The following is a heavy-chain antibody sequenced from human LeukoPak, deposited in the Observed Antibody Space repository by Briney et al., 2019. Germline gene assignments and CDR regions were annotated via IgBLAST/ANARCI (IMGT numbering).Heavy chain of an antibody. CDR3: ARHHSGSYRFDY. V-gene: IGHV4-59*08. CDR2: IHYSGNS. J-gene: IGHJ4*02. CDR1: GDSISNFY. D-gene: IGHD1-26*01. Sequence: SETLSLTCSVSGDSISNFYWNWIRQPPGKRLEWIGNIHYSGNSNYNPSLQSRVTISIDTSRKQLFLKLTSVTAADTAVYHCARHHSGSYRFDYWGQGTLVTVSS.